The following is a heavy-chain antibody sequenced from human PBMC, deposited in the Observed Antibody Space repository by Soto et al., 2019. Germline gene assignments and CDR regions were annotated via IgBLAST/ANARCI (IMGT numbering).Heavy chain of an antibody. J-gene: IGHJ3*02. CDR2: IIPIFGTA. D-gene: IGHD6-13*01. CDR1: VGSFSSYA. Sequence: GASVKVSCKAPVGSFSSYAISWGRQAPGRGHEWMGGIIPIFGTANYAQKFQGRVTITADESTSTAYMELSSLRSEDTAVYYCASGEYSGSEDAFAIRGQGSLVPVSS. V-gene: IGHV1-69*13. CDR3: ASGEYSGSEDAFAI.